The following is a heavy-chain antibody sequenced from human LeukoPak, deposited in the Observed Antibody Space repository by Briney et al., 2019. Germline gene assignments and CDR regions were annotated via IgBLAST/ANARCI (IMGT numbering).Heavy chain of an antibody. CDR2: IFQSGST. D-gene: IGHD1-1*01. J-gene: IGHJ5*02. Sequence: SETLSLTCAVSDGSISSGDYSWSWIRQQPGKGLEWIGYIFQSGSTYYNPSLKSRVTISVDRSKNQFSLKLSSVTAADTAVYYCARVGSDWNDVRYNWFDPWGQGTLVTVSS. V-gene: IGHV4-30-2*01. CDR3: ARVGSDWNDVRYNWFDP. CDR1: DGSISSGDYS.